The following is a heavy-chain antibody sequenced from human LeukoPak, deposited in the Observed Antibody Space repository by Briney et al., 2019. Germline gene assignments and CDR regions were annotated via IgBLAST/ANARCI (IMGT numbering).Heavy chain of an antibody. J-gene: IGHJ6*03. CDR2: ISAYNGNT. Sequence: ASVKVSCKASGYTFTSYGISWVRQAPGQGLEWMGWISAYNGNTNYAQKLQGRVTMTTDTSTSTAYMELRSLRSDDTAVYYCARDVDTATDYYMDVWGKGTTVTVSS. D-gene: IGHD5-18*01. CDR3: ARDVDTATDYYMDV. CDR1: GYTFTSYG. V-gene: IGHV1-18*01.